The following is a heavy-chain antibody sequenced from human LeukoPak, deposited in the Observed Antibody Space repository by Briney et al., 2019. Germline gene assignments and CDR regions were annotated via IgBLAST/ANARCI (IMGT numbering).Heavy chain of an antibody. Sequence: PGGSRRLSCAASGFTFSSYSMNCVRQAPGKGLEWVSSISSSSSYIYYADSVKGRFTISRDNSKNTLYLQMNSLRAEDTAVYYCARGRLDHDAFDIWGQGTMVTVSS. CDR3: ARGRLDHDAFDI. V-gene: IGHV3-21*01. J-gene: IGHJ3*02. CDR1: GFTFSSYS. D-gene: IGHD6-19*01. CDR2: ISSSSSYI.